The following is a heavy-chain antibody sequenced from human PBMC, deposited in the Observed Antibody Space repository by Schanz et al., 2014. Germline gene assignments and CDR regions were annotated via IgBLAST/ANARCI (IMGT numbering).Heavy chain of an antibody. D-gene: IGHD3-3*01. CDR2: IHYSGTT. CDR3: ARGVGDFWNGYLHSMDI. V-gene: IGHV4-59*01. Sequence: QVQLQESGPGLVKPSETLSLTCTVSGDSISSYSWSWIRQPPGKGLRWIGYIHYSGTTNYKPSLKSRVTISVDTSKNQFSLKLSAVTAADTAVYYCARGVGDFWNGYLHSMDIWGQGTTVTVSS. J-gene: IGHJ6*02. CDR1: GDSISSYS.